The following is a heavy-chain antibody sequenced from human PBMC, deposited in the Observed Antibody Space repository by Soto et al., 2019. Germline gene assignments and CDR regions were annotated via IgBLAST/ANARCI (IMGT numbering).Heavy chain of an antibody. CDR3: VRTPACGNYCSDY. Sequence: VGSLRLSCAASGFTFSSYWMHWVRQAPGKGLVWVSRINSDGSNTNYVDSVKGRFTISRDNAKNTLYLQMNSLRAEDTALCYCVRTPACGNYCSDYCGQRTLVTVSS. V-gene: IGHV3-74*01. CDR2: INSDGSNT. D-gene: IGHD1-26*01. CDR1: GFTFSSYW. J-gene: IGHJ4*02.